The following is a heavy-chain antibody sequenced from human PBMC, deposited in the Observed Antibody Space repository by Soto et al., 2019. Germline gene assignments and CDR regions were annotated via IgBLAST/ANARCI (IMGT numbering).Heavy chain of an antibody. J-gene: IGHJ4*02. V-gene: IGHV3-7*01. D-gene: IGHD1-7*01. Sequence: WGPLRLSCAASGFTFSSYWMSWVRQAPGKGLEWVANIKQDGSEKYYVDSVKGRFTISRDNAKNSLYLQMNSLRAEDTAVYYCARDPNWWNYPNAFDCWGQGTLVTVSS. CDR3: ARDPNWWNYPNAFDC. CDR2: IKQDGSEK. CDR1: GFTFSSYW.